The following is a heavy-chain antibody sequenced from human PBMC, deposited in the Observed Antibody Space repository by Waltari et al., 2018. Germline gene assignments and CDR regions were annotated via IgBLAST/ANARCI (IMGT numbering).Heavy chain of an antibody. CDR3: ARAPDFDT. Sequence: QVQLVQSGAEVKKPGASVKVSCKASGYTLSDYYMHWVRQAPGQGLEWMAWINPYSGGTYSAQKFQGRVTMTRDTSISTAYMELSGLTSDDTAVYYCARAPDFDTWGQGTQVTVSS. V-gene: IGHV1-2*02. CDR1: GYTLSDYY. J-gene: IGHJ4*02. CDR2: INPYSGGT.